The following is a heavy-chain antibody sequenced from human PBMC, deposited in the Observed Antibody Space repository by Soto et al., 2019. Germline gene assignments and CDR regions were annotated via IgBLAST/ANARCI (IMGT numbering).Heavy chain of an antibody. J-gene: IGHJ6*02. CDR2: ISGSGSNT. D-gene: IGHD2-15*01. Sequence: VHLLESGGTLVQPGGSLRLSCSGSGFAFSTYALTWVRQAPGQGLEWVSAISGSGSNTYYAVSVEDRFTVSRDNSTNTVYLQMNSLRAEDTAVYHCAKSRTVVVAAAPIYYYFGVDVWGQGTTVTVSS. CDR1: GFAFSTYA. CDR3: AKSRTVVVAAAPIYYYFGVDV. V-gene: IGHV3-23*01.